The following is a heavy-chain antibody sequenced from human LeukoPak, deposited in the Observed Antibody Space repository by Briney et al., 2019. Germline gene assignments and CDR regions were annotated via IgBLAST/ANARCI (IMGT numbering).Heavy chain of an antibody. CDR2: IWYDGSNK. V-gene: IGHV3-33*01. CDR3: ARDEHDYGAYGPDH. D-gene: IGHD4-17*01. CDR1: GFTFSSYG. J-gene: IGHJ4*02. Sequence: PRRSLCPSRAASGFTFSSYGMHWVRQAPGKGLEWVAVIWYDGSNKYYADSVKGRFTISRDNSKNTLYLQMNSLRAEDTAVYYCARDEHDYGAYGPDHWGQGTLVTVSS.